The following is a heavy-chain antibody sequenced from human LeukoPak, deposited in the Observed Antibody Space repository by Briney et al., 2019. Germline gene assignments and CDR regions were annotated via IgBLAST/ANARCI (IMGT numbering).Heavy chain of an antibody. D-gene: IGHD3-22*01. J-gene: IGHJ4*02. V-gene: IGHV3-23*01. CDR1: GFTFSSYA. CDR3: AKGSYYDSSGSRFDY. CDR2: ISGSGGST. Sequence: GGSLRLSCAASGFTFSSYAMSWVRQAPGKGLEWVSAISGSGGSTYYADSVKGRFTISRDNSKNTLYLQMNSLRAEDTAVYYCAKGSYYDSSGSRFDYWGQGPLVTVSS.